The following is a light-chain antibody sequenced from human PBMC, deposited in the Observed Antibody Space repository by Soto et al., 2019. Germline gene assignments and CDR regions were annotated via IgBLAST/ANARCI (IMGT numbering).Light chain of an antibody. CDR2: GAS. CDR3: QQYVTSPRT. CDR1: QSVSRSY. J-gene: IGKJ1*01. V-gene: IGKV3-20*01. Sequence: EIVLTQSPGTLSLSPGERATLSCRASQSVSRSYLAWYQQKPGQAPRLLIYGASSRATGIPDRFSGSGSGTDFTLTISRLEPEDFAVYYCQQYVTSPRTFGQGTKVDIK.